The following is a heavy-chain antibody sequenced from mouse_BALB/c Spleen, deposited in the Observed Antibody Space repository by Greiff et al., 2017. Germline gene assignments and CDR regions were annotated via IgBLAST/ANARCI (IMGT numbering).Heavy chain of an antibody. CDR3: ASLANFYFDY. J-gene: IGHJ2*01. CDR1: GYTFTSYW. V-gene: IGHV1S81*02. D-gene: IGHD1-1*01. CDR2: INPSNGRT. Sequence: QVQLKQSGAELVKPGASVKLSCKASGYTFTSYWMHWVKQRPGQGLEWIGEINPSNGRTNYNEKFKSKATLTVDKSSSTAYMQLSSLTSEDSAVYYCASLANFYFDYWGQGTTLTVSS.